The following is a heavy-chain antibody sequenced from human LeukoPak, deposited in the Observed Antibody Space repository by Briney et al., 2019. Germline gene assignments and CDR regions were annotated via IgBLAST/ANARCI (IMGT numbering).Heavy chain of an antibody. Sequence: GASVKVSCKASVGTFNSHSISWVRQAPGQGLEWMGAIIPILRSANYAQKFQGRGTITTDESTRTVYMELSSLRNEDTAVYFCARDRANIGTPLKAFDIWGQGTMVTVSS. CDR1: VGTFNSHS. V-gene: IGHV1-69*16. D-gene: IGHD1-7*01. CDR2: IIPILRSA. CDR3: ARDRANIGTPLKAFDI. J-gene: IGHJ3*02.